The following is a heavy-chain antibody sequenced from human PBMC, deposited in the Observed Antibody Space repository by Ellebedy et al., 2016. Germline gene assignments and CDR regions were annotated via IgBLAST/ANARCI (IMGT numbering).Heavy chain of an antibody. CDR1: GFTFGDYA. D-gene: IGHD4-17*01. CDR3: ARQGPYGDCDY. J-gene: IGHJ4*02. V-gene: IGHV3-21*06. CDR2: ISDSSSSI. Sequence: GESLKISCSASGFTFGDYAMNWVRQAPGKGLEWVSFISDSSSSIHYADSVKGRFTISRDNAKNSLFLQMNSLRAEDTAVYFCARQGPYGDCDYWGQGTLVTVSS.